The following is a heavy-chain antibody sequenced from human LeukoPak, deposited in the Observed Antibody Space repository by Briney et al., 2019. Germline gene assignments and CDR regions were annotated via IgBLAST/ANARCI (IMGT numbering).Heavy chain of an antibody. CDR2: ISWNSGSI. Sequence: SLRLSCAASGFTFDDYAMHWVRQAPGKGLEWVSGISWNSGSIGYADSVKGRFTISRDNAKNSLYLQMNSLRAEDMALYYCAKDIGNTGHFDYWGQGTLVTVSS. CDR1: GFTFDDYA. D-gene: IGHD1-14*01. V-gene: IGHV3-9*03. CDR3: AKDIGNTGHFDY. J-gene: IGHJ4*02.